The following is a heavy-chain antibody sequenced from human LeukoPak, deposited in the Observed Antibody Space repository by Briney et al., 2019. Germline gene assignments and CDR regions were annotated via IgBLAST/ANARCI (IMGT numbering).Heavy chain of an antibody. CDR1: GGSISSYY. Sequence: SETLSLTCTVSGGSISSYYSGWIRQTAGKGLEWIGRIYTSGSTNYNPSLTSRVTMSVDTSKNQFSLKLSSVTAADTAVYYCARVGVGYSGDDAWGIYNYYFDFWGRGPLVIVSS. CDR3: ARVGVGYSGDDAWGIYNYYFDF. CDR2: IYTSGST. J-gene: IGHJ4*02. V-gene: IGHV4-4*07. D-gene: IGHD5-12*01.